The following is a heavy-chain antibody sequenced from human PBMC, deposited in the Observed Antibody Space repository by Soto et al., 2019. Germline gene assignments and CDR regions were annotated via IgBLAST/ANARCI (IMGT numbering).Heavy chain of an antibody. CDR1: GGTFSSYA. V-gene: IGHV1-69*01. CDR2: IIPIFGTA. CDR3: ARDGRFSESYYYGMDV. D-gene: IGHD3-3*01. J-gene: IGHJ6*02. Sequence: VQSGAEVKKPGSSVKVSXXXSGGTFSSYAISWVRQAXXXGXXXMGGIIPIFGTANYAQKFQGRVTITADESTSTAYMELSSLRSEDTAVYYCARDGRFSESYYYGMDVWGQGTTVTVSS.